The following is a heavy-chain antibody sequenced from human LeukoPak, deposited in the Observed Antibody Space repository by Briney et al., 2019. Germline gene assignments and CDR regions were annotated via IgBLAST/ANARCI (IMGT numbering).Heavy chain of an antibody. V-gene: IGHV1-2*02. J-gene: IGHJ4*02. Sequence: ASVKVSCKASEYTFTGYYMHWVRQAPGQGLEWMGWINPNSGGTNYAQKFQGKVTITRDTSLSTAYMELSRLRSDGTAVYYCARGGAGVIGYWGQGTLVTVSS. CDR3: ARGGAGVIGY. CDR1: EYTFTGYY. D-gene: IGHD3-10*01. CDR2: INPNSGGT.